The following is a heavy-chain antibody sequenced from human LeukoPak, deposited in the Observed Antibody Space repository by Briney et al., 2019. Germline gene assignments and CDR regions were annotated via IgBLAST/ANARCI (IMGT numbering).Heavy chain of an antibody. J-gene: IGHJ4*02. Sequence: ASVNVSCKASGGTFSSYAISWVRQAPGQGLEWMGWISANNGNTKYAQKFQGRVTMTTDTSTSTAYMELRSLRSDDTAVYYCSRGSVVVPGAADYWGQGTLVTVSS. V-gene: IGHV1-18*01. CDR1: GGTFSSYA. CDR2: ISANNGNT. D-gene: IGHD2-2*01. CDR3: SRGSVVVPGAADY.